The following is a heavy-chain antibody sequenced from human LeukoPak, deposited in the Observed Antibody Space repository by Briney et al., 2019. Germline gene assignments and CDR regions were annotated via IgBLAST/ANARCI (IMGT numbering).Heavy chain of an antibody. J-gene: IGHJ4*02. CDR2: INPNSGGT. CDR3: ARMDIVVVPAAHRDY. Sequence: GASVKVSCKASGYTFTGYYMHWVRQAPGQGREWMGWINPNSGGTNYAQKFQGRVTMTRDTSISTAYMELSRLRSDDTAVYYCARMDIVVVPAAHRDYWGQGTLVTVSS. V-gene: IGHV1-2*02. D-gene: IGHD2-2*03. CDR1: GYTFTGYY.